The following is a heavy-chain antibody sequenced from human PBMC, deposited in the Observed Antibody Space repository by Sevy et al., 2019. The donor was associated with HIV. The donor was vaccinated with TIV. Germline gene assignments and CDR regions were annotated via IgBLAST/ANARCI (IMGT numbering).Heavy chain of an antibody. D-gene: IGHD2-15*01. CDR2: IYSGSST. CDR3: ARDQRYCSGGSCHEAFDI. CDR1: GFTVSSNY. Sequence: GGSQRLSCAASGFTVSSNYMSWVRQAPGKGLEWVSVIYSGSSTYYADSVKGRFTISRDNSKNTLYLQMNSLRAEDTAVYYCARDQRYCSGGSCHEAFDIWGQGTMVTVSS. J-gene: IGHJ3*02. V-gene: IGHV3-53*01.